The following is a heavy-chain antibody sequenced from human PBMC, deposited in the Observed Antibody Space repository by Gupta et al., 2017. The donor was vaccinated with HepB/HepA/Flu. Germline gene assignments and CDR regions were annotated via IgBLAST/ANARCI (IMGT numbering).Heavy chain of an antibody. CDR2: ISGSGGST. CDR3: AKDQYYYDSSGYYHQKIFDY. Sequence: EVQLLESGGGLVQPGGSLRLSCAASGFTFSSYAMSWVRQAPGKGLEWVSAISGSGGSTYYADSVKGRFTISRDNSKNTLYLQMNSLRAEDTAVYYCAKDQYYYDSSGYYHQKIFDYWGQGTLVTVSS. CDR1: GFTFSSYA. D-gene: IGHD3-22*01. J-gene: IGHJ4*02. V-gene: IGHV3-23*01.